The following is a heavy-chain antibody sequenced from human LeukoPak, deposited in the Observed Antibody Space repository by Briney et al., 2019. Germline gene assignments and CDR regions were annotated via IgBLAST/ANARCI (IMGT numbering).Heavy chain of an antibody. CDR3: ARGKGVAIFGVVRPHRPYYMDV. Sequence: SETLSLTCTVSGYYISGGYHWGWIRQPPGKGLEWIGSIYHTGNTYYNPPLKSRATMSVDTSKNQFSLKLSSVTAADTAFYYYARGKGVAIFGVVRPHRPYYMDVWGKGTTVTVSS. CDR1: GYYISGGYH. V-gene: IGHV4-38-2*02. CDR2: IYHTGNT. J-gene: IGHJ6*03. D-gene: IGHD3-3*01.